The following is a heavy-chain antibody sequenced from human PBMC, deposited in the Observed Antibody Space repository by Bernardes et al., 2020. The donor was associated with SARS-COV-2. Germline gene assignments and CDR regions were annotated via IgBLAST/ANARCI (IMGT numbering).Heavy chain of an antibody. V-gene: IGHV3-9*01. Sequence: GGSLRLSCAASGFTFDDYAMYWVRQAPGKGLEWVSGISWNGDATGYAGSVKGRFTISRDNAKKSLYLQMNNLRVEDTALYYCVKGNMIVVAGPPTAFDIWGQGTMVTVSS. J-gene: IGHJ3*02. D-gene: IGHD3-22*01. CDR1: GFTFDDYA. CDR3: VKGNMIVVAGPPTAFDI. CDR2: ISWNGDAT.